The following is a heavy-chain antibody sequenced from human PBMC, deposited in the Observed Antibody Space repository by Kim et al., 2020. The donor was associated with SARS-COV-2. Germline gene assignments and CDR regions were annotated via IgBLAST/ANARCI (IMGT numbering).Heavy chain of an antibody. D-gene: IGHD3-9*01. Sequence: SETLSLTCTVSGGSISSYYWSWIRQPPGKGLEWIGYIYYSGSTNYNPSLKSRVTISVETSKNQFSLKLSSVTAADTAMYYCARIMKGRLRYFDWPTMDVWGQGTTVTVSS. CDR2: IYYSGST. CDR3: ARIMKGRLRYFDWPTMDV. J-gene: IGHJ6*02. V-gene: IGHV4-59*08. CDR1: GGSISSYY.